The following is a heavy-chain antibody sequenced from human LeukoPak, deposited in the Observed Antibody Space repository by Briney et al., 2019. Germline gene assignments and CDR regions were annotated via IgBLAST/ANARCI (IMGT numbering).Heavy chain of an antibody. CDR3: ARAPQYCSGTAGYPYYYGMDV. J-gene: IGHJ6*02. Sequence: PSETLSLTCTVSGGSISSYYWSWIRQPPGKGLEWIGCIFYSGSTNYNPSLASRVTISVGTSKNQFSLRLSSVTAADTAVYYCARAPQYCSGTAGYPYYYGMDVWGQGTTVTVSS. CDR1: GGSISSYY. V-gene: IGHV4-59*01. D-gene: IGHD2-15*01. CDR2: IFYSGST.